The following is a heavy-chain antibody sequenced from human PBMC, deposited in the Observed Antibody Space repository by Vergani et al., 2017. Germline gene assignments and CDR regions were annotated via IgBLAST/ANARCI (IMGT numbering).Heavy chain of an antibody. Sequence: EVQLLESGGGLVQPGGSLRLSCAASGFTFSSYAMSWVRQAPGKGVEWVSAISGSGCSTYYADSVKGRFTISRYNAKNSLYLQMNSLRAEDTAVYYCARVKGNNWFDPWGQGTLVTVSS. CDR3: ARVKGNNWFDP. CDR2: ISGSGCST. CDR1: GFTFSSYA. V-gene: IGHV3-23*01. J-gene: IGHJ5*02. D-gene: IGHD3-10*01.